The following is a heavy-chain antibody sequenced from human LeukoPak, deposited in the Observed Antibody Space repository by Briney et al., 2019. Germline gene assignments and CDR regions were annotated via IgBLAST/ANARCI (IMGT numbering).Heavy chain of an antibody. J-gene: IGHJ3*02. CDR1: GGSISSYY. CDR2: IYYSGST. CDR3: ARDLAYSSSWYPYAFDI. Sequence: SETLSLTCTVSGGSISSYYWSCIRQPPGKGLEWLGYIYYSGSTNYNPSLKSRVTISVDTSKNQFSLKLSSVTAADTAVYYCARDLAYSSSWYPYAFDIWGQGTMVTVSS. D-gene: IGHD6-13*01. V-gene: IGHV4-59*01.